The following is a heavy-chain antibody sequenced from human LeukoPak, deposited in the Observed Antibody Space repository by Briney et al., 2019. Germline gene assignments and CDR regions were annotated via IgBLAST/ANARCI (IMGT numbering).Heavy chain of an antibody. CDR3: AKDGGSGSYYYMDV. V-gene: IGHV3-9*02. CDR1: GFTSDDSA. Sequence: GRSLRLSCAASGFTSDDSAMHWVRQAPGKGREWVSGISWNSGSIGYADSVKGRFTISRDNAKNSLYLQMNSLRAEDTALYYCAKDGGSGSYYYMDVWGKGTTVTISS. J-gene: IGHJ6*03. D-gene: IGHD3-10*01. CDR2: ISWNSGSI.